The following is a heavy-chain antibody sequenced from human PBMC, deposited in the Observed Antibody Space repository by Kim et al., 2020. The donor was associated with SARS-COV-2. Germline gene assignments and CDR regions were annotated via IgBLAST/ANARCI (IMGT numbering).Heavy chain of an antibody. J-gene: IGHJ4*02. D-gene: IGHD3-3*01. Sequence: YEDSVKGRFNISRDNSKNTLCLKMNSLRAEETDVYYCAGEFWSGYYSFDYWGQGTLVTVSS. V-gene: IGHV3-33*01. CDR3: AGEFWSGYYSFDY.